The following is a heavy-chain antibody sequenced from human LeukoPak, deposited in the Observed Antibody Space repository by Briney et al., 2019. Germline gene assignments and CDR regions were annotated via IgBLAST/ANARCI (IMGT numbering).Heavy chain of an antibody. CDR2: MNPNSGNT. Sequence: GASVKVSCKASGYTFTGYYMHWVRQATGQGLEWMGWMNPNSGNTGYAQKFQGRVTITRNTSISTAYMELSSLRSEDTAVYYCARDRWYSSSSKERRWFDPWGQGTLVTVSS. V-gene: IGHV1-8*03. CDR3: ARDRWYSSSSKERRWFDP. CDR1: GYTFTGYY. J-gene: IGHJ5*02. D-gene: IGHD6-6*01.